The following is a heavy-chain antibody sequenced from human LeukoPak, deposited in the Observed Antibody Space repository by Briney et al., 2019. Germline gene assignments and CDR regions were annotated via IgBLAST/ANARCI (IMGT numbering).Heavy chain of an antibody. J-gene: IGHJ4*02. Sequence: PSETLSLTCAVYGGSFSGYYWSWIRQPPGKGLEWIGEINHSGSTNYNPSLKSRVTISVDTSKNQFSLKLSSVTAADTAVYYCARAPQSGSYGCDYWGQGTLVTVSS. CDR1: GGSFSGYY. CDR3: ARAPQSGSYGCDY. D-gene: IGHD1-26*01. CDR2: INHSGST. V-gene: IGHV4-34*01.